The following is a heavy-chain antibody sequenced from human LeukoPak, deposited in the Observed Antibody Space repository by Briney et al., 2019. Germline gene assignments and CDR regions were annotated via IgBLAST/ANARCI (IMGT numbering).Heavy chain of an antibody. CDR3: ASEGNDLGAFEM. CDR2: INQDGRHT. CDR1: GFTFNSYW. D-gene: IGHD1-1*01. J-gene: IGHJ3*02. V-gene: IGHV3-7*01. Sequence: GGSLRLSCGASGFTFNSYWMHWVRQAPGKGPEWVASINQDGRHTYYVDSVRGRFTISRDNAKDSLYPQMNSLGAEDTAVYYCASEGNDLGAFEMWGQGTMVTVSS.